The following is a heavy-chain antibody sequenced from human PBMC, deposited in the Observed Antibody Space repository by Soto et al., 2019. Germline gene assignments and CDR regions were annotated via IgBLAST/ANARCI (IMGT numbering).Heavy chain of an antibody. CDR3: ARLGLAAAGHNWFDP. CDR2: IYYSGST. CDR1: GGSISSSSYY. D-gene: IGHD6-13*01. Sequence: SETLSLTCTVSGGSISSSSYYWGWIRQPPGKGLEWIGSIYYSGSTYYNPSLKSRVTISVDTSKNQFSLKLSYVTAADTAVYYCARLGLAAAGHNWFDPWGQGTLVTVSS. V-gene: IGHV4-39*01. J-gene: IGHJ5*02.